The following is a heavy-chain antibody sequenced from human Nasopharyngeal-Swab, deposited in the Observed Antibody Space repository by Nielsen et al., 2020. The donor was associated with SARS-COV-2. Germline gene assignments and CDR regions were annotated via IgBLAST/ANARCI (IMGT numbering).Heavy chain of an antibody. V-gene: IGHV3-23*01. CDR2: ISGSGGST. J-gene: IGHJ4*02. CDR3: AKDTGYPDY. Sequence: GESLKISCSASGFTFSSYAMHWVRQAPGKGLEWVSAISGSGGSTYYADSVKGRFTISRDNSKNTLYLQMNSLRAEDTAVYYCAKDTGYPDYWGQGTLVTVSS. CDR1: GFTFSSYA. D-gene: IGHD1-1*01.